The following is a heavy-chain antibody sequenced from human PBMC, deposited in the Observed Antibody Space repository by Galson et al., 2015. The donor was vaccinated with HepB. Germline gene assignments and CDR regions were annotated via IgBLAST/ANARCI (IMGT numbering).Heavy chain of an antibody. V-gene: IGHV3-21*01. CDR1: GFTFSSYS. D-gene: IGHD1-26*01. J-gene: IGHJ4*02. Sequence: SLRLSCAASGFTFSSYSMNWVRQAPGKGLEWVSSISSSSSYIYYADSVKGRFTISRGNAKNSLYLQMNSLRAEDTAVYYCARDREWELLLGRFDYWGQGTLVTVSS. CDR2: ISSSSSYI. CDR3: ARDREWELLLGRFDY.